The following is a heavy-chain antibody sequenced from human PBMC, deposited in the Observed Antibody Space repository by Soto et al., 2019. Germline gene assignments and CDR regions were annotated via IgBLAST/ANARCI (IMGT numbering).Heavy chain of an antibody. D-gene: IGHD4-17*01. CDR3: ASLATVTTFSYYYYGMDV. CDR2: INHSGST. V-gene: IGHV4-34*01. J-gene: IGHJ6*02. CDR1: GGSFSGYY. Sequence: SETLSLTCAVYGGSFSGYYWSWIRQPPGKGLEWIGEINHSGSTNYNPSLKSRVTISVDTSKNQFSLKLSSVTAADTAVYYCASLATVTTFSYYYYGMDVWGQGTTVTVSS.